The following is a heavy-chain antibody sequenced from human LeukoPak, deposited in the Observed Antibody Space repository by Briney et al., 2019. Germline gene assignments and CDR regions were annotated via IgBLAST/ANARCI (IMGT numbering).Heavy chain of an antibody. CDR2: ISGSGDST. V-gene: IGHV3-23*01. Sequence: PGGSLRLSCAASGFTFSSCAMSWVRQAPGKGLEWVSGISGSGDSTYYADSVKGRFTISRDNSKNTLYLQMNSLRAEDTAVYYCAELGITMIGGVWGKGTTVTISS. CDR3: AELGITMIGGV. CDR1: GFTFSSCA. J-gene: IGHJ6*04. D-gene: IGHD3-10*02.